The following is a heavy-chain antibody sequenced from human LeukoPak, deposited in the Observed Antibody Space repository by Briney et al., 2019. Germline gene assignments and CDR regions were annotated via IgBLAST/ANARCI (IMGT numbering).Heavy chain of an antibody. J-gene: IGHJ6*02. V-gene: IGHV3-7*03. CDR3: ARNNGMDA. CDR1: GFALSSHW. CDR2: VNRDGSET. Sequence: GGSLRLSCAASGFALSSHWMTWVRQVPGRGPEWVANVNRDGSETYYLDSVKGRFTISKDNAKNSLHLQMNSLRAEDTALYHCARNNGMDAWGQGTTVIVSS.